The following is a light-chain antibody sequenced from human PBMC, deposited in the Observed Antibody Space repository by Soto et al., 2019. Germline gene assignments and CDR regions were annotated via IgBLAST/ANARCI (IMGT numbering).Light chain of an antibody. Sequence: YTLTQPPSVSGSPGQSVTICCTGTSTDFVTYNRVSWYQQPPGTAPKLIVYEASNRPSGVPDRFSGSKSGNTASLTISGLQAADEADYYCSLYTSENTYVFGTGTNVTV. CDR3: SLYTSENTYV. J-gene: IGLJ1*01. V-gene: IGLV2-18*01. CDR2: EAS. CDR1: STDFVTYNR.